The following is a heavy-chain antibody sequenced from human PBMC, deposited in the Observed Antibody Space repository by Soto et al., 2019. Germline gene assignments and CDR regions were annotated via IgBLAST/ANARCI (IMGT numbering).Heavy chain of an antibody. CDR1: GFTFSSYS. V-gene: IGHV3-21*01. D-gene: IGHD2-15*01. Sequence: EVQLVESGGGLVKPGGSLRLSCAASGFTFSSYSMNWVRRAPGKGLEWVSSISSSGSHIYYADSVKGRFTISRDNAKNSLYLQINSLRAEDTAVYYCARDGSGGSSEAYYYYYMDVWGKGTMVTVSS. J-gene: IGHJ6*03. CDR2: ISSSGSHI. CDR3: ARDGSGGSSEAYYYYYMDV.